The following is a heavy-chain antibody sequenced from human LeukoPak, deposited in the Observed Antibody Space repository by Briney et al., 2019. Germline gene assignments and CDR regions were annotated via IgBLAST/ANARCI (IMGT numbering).Heavy chain of an antibody. CDR3: AKVYSSSWYFNWFDP. V-gene: IGHV3-23*01. J-gene: IGHJ5*02. CDR2: ISGSCGRP. CDR1: GFTFSSYA. D-gene: IGHD6-13*01. Sequence: GGSLRLSCAASGFTFSSYAMSWVRQAPGKGLEWVPAISGSCGRPYYEDSVKGRFTITRDNSKNTLYLQMNSLRAEDAAVYYCAKVYSSSWYFNWFDPWGQGTLVTVSS.